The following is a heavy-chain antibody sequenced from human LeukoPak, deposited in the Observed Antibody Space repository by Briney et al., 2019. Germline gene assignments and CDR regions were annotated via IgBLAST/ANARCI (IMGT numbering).Heavy chain of an antibody. J-gene: IGHJ5*02. CDR1: GFSVSDNY. V-gene: IGHV3-53*01. CDR2: IYSGGSI. D-gene: IGHD2-21*02. Sequence: GGSLRLSCAASGFSVSDNYMSWVRQAPGKGLECVSVIYSGGSIYYADSVKGRFTISRDNSKNTLYLQMNSLRVEDSAVYYCARYLASLRGGDYGGSWGQGTLVTVSS. CDR3: ARYLASLRGGDYGGS.